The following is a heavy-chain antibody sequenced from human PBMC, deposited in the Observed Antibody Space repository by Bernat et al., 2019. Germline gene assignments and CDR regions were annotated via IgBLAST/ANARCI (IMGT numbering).Heavy chain of an antibody. CDR1: GGTFSSYA. D-gene: IGHD2-21*02. CDR3: ARGVTADSYYYYYGMDV. Sequence: QVQLVQSGAEVKKPGSSVKVSCKASGGTFSSYAISWVQQAPGQGLEWMGRIIPILGIANYAQKFQGRVTITADKSTSTAYMELSSLRSEDTAVYYCARGVTADSYYYYYGMDVWGQGTTVTVSS. J-gene: IGHJ6*02. CDR2: IIPILGIA. V-gene: IGHV1-69*04.